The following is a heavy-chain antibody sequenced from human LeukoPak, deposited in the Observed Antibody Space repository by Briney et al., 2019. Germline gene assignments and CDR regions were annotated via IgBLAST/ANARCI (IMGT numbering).Heavy chain of an antibody. Sequence: SETLSLTCTVSGVSISSYYWSWIRQPPVKGLEWIGYIYYSGSTNYNPSLKSRVTISVDTSKNQFSLKLTSVTAADTTVYYCASSGYGSGNYSTPHFAYWGQGPLVTVSS. V-gene: IGHV4-59*01. CDR3: ASSGYGSGNYSTPHFAY. D-gene: IGHD3-10*01. CDR2: IYYSGST. CDR1: GVSISSYY. J-gene: IGHJ4*02.